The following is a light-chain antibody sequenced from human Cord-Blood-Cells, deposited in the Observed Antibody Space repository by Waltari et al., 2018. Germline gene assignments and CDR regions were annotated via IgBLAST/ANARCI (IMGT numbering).Light chain of an antibody. CDR3: QQRSNWPLT. J-gene: IGKJ4*01. CDR2: DAS. V-gene: IGKV3-11*01. CDR1: QSFSSY. Sequence: EIVLTQPPATLSLSPGEGATLPCRASQSFSSYLAWYQQKPGQALRLLIYDASNRATGIPARFSGSGSGTDFTLTISSLEPEDFAVYYCQQRSNWPLTFGGGTKVEIK.